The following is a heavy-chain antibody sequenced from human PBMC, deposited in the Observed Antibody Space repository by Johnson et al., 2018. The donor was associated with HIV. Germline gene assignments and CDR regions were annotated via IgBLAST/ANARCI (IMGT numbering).Heavy chain of an antibody. CDR1: GFTVSSNY. CDR3: GSLGDGHQKGAFEI. D-gene: IGHD3-16*01. CDR2: ISYDGSNK. J-gene: IGHJ3*02. V-gene: IGHV3-30-3*01. Sequence: VQLVESGGGVVQPGGSLILSCAVSGFTVSSNYMSWVRQAPGKGLEWVAVISYDGSNKYYADSVKGRFTISRDNAKRSLFLQMNSLRVEDTAVYFCGSLGDGHQKGAFEIWGHGTMVTVSS.